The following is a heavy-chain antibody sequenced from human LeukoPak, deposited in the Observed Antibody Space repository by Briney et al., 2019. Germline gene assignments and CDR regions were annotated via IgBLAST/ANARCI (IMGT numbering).Heavy chain of an antibody. J-gene: IGHJ6*03. CDR2: IYYSGST. CDR3: ARGGGISSYYYYMDV. Sequence: PSETLSLTCTVSGGSISSYYWSWIRQPPGKGLEWIGCIYYSGSTNYNPSLKSRVTISVDTSKNQFSLKLSSVTAADTAVYYCARGGGISSYYYYMDVWGKGTTVTISS. CDR1: GGSISSYY. V-gene: IGHV4-59*01. D-gene: IGHD2-15*01.